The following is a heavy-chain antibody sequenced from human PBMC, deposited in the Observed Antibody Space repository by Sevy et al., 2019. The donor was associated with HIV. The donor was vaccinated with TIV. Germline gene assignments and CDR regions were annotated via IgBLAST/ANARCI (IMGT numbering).Heavy chain of an antibody. CDR2: ISTSGGTT. Sequence: GGSLRLSCAASGFTLSNYDMSWVRQAPGKGLEWVSAISTSGGTTFFADSVKGRFTISRDNSKNTMYLQMNSLRVEDTAVYYCAKSPSSPGSSSTWATFDYWGQGPLVTVSS. J-gene: IGHJ4*02. CDR3: AKSPSSPGSSSTWATFDY. D-gene: IGHD6-13*01. V-gene: IGHV3-23*01. CDR1: GFTLSNYD.